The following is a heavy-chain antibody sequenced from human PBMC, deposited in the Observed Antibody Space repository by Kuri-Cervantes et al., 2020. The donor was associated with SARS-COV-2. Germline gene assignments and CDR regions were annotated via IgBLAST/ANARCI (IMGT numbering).Heavy chain of an antibody. CDR3: ARVDPRTDAYNHYYYGMDV. V-gene: IGHV3-48*01. CDR2: IRSSSSII. CDR1: GFTFGFYW. D-gene: IGHD5-24*01. Sequence: GESLKISCAASGFTFGFYWMTWVRQAPGKGLEWVSYIRSSSSIIYYADSVKGRFTVSRDNVKNSLYLQMNSLRAEDTAVYLCARVDPRTDAYNHYYYGMDVWGQGTTVTVSS. J-gene: IGHJ6*02.